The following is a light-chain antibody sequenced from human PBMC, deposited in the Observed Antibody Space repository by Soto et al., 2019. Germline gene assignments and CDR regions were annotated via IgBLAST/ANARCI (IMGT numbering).Light chain of an antibody. CDR3: LQDYNYPQT. V-gene: IGKV3-15*01. J-gene: IGKJ1*01. Sequence: EIVLTQSPATLSVSPGDRATLSCRTSQSVNSNLAWYHLKPGQAPRLLIYGASIRAAGIPARFTGSESGTDFTLTISSLQPEDFATYYCLQDYNYPQTFGQGTKVDNK. CDR2: GAS. CDR1: QSVNSN.